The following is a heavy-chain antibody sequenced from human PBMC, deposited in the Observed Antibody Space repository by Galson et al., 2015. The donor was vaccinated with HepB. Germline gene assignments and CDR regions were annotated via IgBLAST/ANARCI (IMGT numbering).Heavy chain of an antibody. CDR2: IKQDGSEK. CDR3: ARLFGSTAPVDVVVIPYYFDY. J-gene: IGHJ4*02. CDR1: GFTFSSYW. D-gene: IGHD2-21*01. Sequence: SLRLSCAASGFTFSSYWMSWVRQAPGKGLEWVANIKQDGSEKYYVDSVKGRFTISRDNAKNSLYLQMNSLRAEDTAVYYCARLFGSTAPVDVVVIPYYFDYWGQGTLVTVSS. V-gene: IGHV3-7*03.